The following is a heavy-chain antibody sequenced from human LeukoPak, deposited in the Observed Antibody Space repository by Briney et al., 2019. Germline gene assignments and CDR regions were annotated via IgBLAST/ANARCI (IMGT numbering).Heavy chain of an antibody. V-gene: IGHV1-2*02. J-gene: IGHJ6*03. CDR1: GYTFTGYY. D-gene: IGHD3-16*01. CDR2: INPNSGGT. CDR3: ARDRVMITFGGVTRPLSWPHYYYMDV. Sequence: GASVKVSCKASGYTFTGYYMHWVRQAPGQGLEWMGWINPNSGGTNYAQKFQGRVTMTRDTSISTAYMELSRLRSDDTAVYYCARDRVMITFGGVTRPLSWPHYYYMDVWGKGTTVTVSS.